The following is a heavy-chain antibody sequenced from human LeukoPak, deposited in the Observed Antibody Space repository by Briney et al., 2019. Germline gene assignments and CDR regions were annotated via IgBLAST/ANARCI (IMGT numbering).Heavy chain of an antibody. CDR3: ARAARGYYYMDV. V-gene: IGHV1-18*01. CDR1: GYTFTSYG. Sequence: ASVKVSCKTSGYTFTSYGINWVRQAPGQGLEWMGRISAHNGNANYAQKFQGRVTITTDESTSTAYMELSSLRSEDTAVYYCARAARGYYYMDVWGKGTTVTVSS. D-gene: IGHD6-25*01. J-gene: IGHJ6*03. CDR2: ISAHNGNA.